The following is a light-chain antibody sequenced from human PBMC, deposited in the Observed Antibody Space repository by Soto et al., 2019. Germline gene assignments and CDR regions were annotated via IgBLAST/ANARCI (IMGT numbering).Light chain of an antibody. CDR2: DVS. CDR3: CTYAGSNTYV. CDR1: SSYVWRYNL. J-gene: IGLJ1*01. Sequence: QSVVTQPGSVSMSPGQSITISCTGTSSYVWRYNLVTWYQHYPGKAPELMIYDVSKRPSGVVNRFSGSKSGNTASLTISGLQAEDEADYHCCTYAGSNTYVFGTGTKVTVL. V-gene: IGLV2-23*02.